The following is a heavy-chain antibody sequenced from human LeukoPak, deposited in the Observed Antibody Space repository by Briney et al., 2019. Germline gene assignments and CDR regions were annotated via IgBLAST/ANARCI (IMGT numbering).Heavy chain of an antibody. CDR3: AKEVPRTYYFDY. V-gene: IGHV3-23*01. CDR1: GFTFSTYW. Sequence: GGSLRLSCAASGFTFSTYWMHWVRQAPGKGLEWVSAISGSGGSTYYADSVKGRFTISRDNSKNTLYLQMNSLRAEDTAVYYCAKEVPRTYYFDYWGQGTLVTVSS. D-gene: IGHD1-14*01. CDR2: ISGSGGST. J-gene: IGHJ4*02.